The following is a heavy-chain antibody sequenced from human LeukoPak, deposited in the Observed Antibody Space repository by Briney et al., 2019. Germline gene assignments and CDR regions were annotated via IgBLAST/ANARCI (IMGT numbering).Heavy chain of an antibody. CDR2: IYYSGST. J-gene: IGHJ4*02. Sequence: PSETLSLTCTVSGGSISSSSYYWGWIRQPPGKGLECIGSIYYSGSTYYNPSLKSRVTISVDTSKNQFSLKLSSVTAADTAVYYCARDRLLLWFGGGGYFDYWGQGTLVTVSS. D-gene: IGHD3-10*01. V-gene: IGHV4-39*07. CDR3: ARDRLLLWFGGGGYFDY. CDR1: GGSISSSSYY.